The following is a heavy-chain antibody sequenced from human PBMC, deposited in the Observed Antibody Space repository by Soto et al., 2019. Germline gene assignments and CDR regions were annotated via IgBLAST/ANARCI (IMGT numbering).Heavy chain of an antibody. V-gene: IGHV3-33*01. D-gene: IGHD2-15*01. Sequence: QVPLVESGGGVVQPGRSLRLSCAASGFTFSSYGMHWVRQAPGKGLEWVAVIWYDGSNKYYADSVKGRFTISRDNSKNTLYLQMNSLRAEDTAVYYCAGCSGGSCYAGPRLRYAFDIWGQGTMVTVSS. CDR1: GFTFSSYG. CDR2: IWYDGSNK. J-gene: IGHJ3*02. CDR3: AGCSGGSCYAGPRLRYAFDI.